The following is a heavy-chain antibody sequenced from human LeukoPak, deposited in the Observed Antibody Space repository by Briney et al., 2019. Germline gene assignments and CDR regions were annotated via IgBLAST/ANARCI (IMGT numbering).Heavy chain of an antibody. CDR1: GFTFSSYD. Sequence: GGSLRLSCAASGFTFSSYDMHWVRQATGKGLGWVSAIGTAGDTYYPGSVKGRFTISRENAKNSLYLQMNSLRAEDTAVYYCARQLEWELLSTFDYWGQGTLVTVSS. J-gene: IGHJ4*02. D-gene: IGHD1-26*01. CDR2: IGTAGDT. V-gene: IGHV3-13*01. CDR3: ARQLEWELLSTFDY.